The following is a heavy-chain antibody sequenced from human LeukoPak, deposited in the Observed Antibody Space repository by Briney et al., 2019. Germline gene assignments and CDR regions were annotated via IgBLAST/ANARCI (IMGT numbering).Heavy chain of an antibody. J-gene: IGHJ3*01. V-gene: IGHV3-9*01. CDR2: INWNSGRI. CDR1: GLTFDDYA. CDR3: VKDRRGYYAYSFDV. Sequence: GRSLRFSCAACGLTFDDYAMHWVRQAPGQGLEWGSGINWNSGRIGYADSVKGRFTISRDNAKNSLFLQMNSLKVEDTALYYCVKDRRGYYAYSFDVWGQGTMVTVSS. D-gene: IGHD5-12*01.